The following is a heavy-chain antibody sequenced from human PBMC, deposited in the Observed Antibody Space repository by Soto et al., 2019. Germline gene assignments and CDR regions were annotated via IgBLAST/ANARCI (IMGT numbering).Heavy chain of an antibody. CDR1: GFTFSSYA. V-gene: IGHV3-23*01. CDR3: AKAGYCSSATCATRYYYMDV. J-gene: IGHJ6*03. CDR2: ISGSGGST. Sequence: EVQLLESGGGLVQPGGSLRLSCAASGFTFSSYAMGWVRQAPGKGLEWVSAISGSGGSTYYADSVKGRFTISRDNSKNTLDLQMNSLRAEETAAYYCAKAGYCSSATCATRYYYMDVWGKGTTVTVSS. D-gene: IGHD2-2*01.